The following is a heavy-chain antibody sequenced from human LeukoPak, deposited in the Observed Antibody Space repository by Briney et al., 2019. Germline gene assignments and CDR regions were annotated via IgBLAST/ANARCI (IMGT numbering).Heavy chain of an antibody. J-gene: IGHJ6*03. CDR2: IRSKANSYAT. Sequence: GGSLRLSCAASGFTFSGSAMHWVRQASGKGLEWVGRIRSKANSYATAYAASVKGRFAISRDDSKNTAYLQMNSLKTEDTAVYYCTTWGSYSYFYYYYMDVWGKGTTVTISS. CDR3: TTWGSYSYFYYYYMDV. V-gene: IGHV3-73*01. D-gene: IGHD3-16*01. CDR1: GFTFSGSA.